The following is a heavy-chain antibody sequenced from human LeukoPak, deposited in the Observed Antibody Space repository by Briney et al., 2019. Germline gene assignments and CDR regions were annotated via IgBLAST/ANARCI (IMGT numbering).Heavy chain of an antibody. D-gene: IGHD6-13*01. CDR3: ARDGYSSRRRYFDY. CDR2: ISSSSSYI. J-gene: IGHJ4*02. CDR1: GFTFSSYS. Sequence: PGGSLRLSCAASGFTFSSYSMNWVRQAPGKGLEWVSSISSSSSYIYYADSVKGRFTISRDNAKNSLYLQMNSLRAEDTAVYYCARDGYSSRRRYFDYWGQGTLVTVSS. V-gene: IGHV3-21*01.